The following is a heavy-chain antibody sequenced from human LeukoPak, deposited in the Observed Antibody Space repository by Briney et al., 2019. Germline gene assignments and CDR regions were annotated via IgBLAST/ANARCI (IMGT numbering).Heavy chain of an antibody. Sequence: GGSQRLSCAASGFTFRSYAMSWVRQAPGKGLEWVSHISGSGGRTYYADSVKGRFTISRDNSKKTLYLQMNSLRAEDTAVYYCAKDSPTYYYDSSGYPDYWGQGTLVTVSS. CDR3: AKDSPTYYYDSSGYPDY. V-gene: IGHV3-23*01. CDR2: ISGSGGRT. CDR1: GFTFRSYA. J-gene: IGHJ4*02. D-gene: IGHD3-22*01.